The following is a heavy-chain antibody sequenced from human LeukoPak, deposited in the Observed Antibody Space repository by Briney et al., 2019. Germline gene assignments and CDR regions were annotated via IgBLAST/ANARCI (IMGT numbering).Heavy chain of an antibody. Sequence: GGSLRLSCAASRFTFSTYGMSWVRQVPGKGLEWVSSISGSGGSTNYADSVKDRFTISRDNSKNTLYLQMNSLRDEDTAVYYCAKSSYYDSSGYYREYYFDFWGQGTLVTVSS. CDR2: ISGSGGST. V-gene: IGHV3-23*01. CDR1: RFTFSTYG. D-gene: IGHD3-22*01. J-gene: IGHJ4*02. CDR3: AKSSYYDSSGYYREYYFDF.